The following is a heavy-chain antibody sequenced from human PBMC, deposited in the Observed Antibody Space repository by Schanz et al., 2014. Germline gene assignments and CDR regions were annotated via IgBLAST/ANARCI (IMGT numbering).Heavy chain of an antibody. V-gene: IGHV3-11*05. CDR1: GFTFSDYY. CDR3: AKDQGSYGSGSYSYFDY. Sequence: QVLLVESGGDLVKPGGSLRLSCAASGFTFSDYYMAWIRQAPGKGLEWVSDISDSGDSTHYADSVKGRFTISRDTPKNTLYLQMNSLRAEDTAVYYCAKDQGSYGSGSYSYFDYWGQGTLATVSS. D-gene: IGHD3-10*01. J-gene: IGHJ4*02. CDR2: ISDSGDST.